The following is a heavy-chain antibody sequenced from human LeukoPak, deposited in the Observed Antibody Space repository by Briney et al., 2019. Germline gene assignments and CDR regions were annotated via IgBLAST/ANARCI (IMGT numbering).Heavy chain of an antibody. Sequence: GGSLRLSCAASGFTFSSYGMHWVRQAPGKGLEWVAVISYDGRSKYYADSVKGRFTISRENSKSTLNLQMNSLRAEDTAVYYCARERTVMVSREFDYWGQGTLVIVSS. D-gene: IGHD5-18*01. CDR3: ARERTVMVSREFDY. CDR1: GFTFSSYG. J-gene: IGHJ4*02. V-gene: IGHV3-30*03. CDR2: ISYDGRSK.